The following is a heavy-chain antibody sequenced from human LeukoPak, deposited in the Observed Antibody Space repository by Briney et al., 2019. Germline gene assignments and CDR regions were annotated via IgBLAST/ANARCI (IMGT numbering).Heavy chain of an antibody. J-gene: IGHJ4*02. CDR2: INPNSGGT. CDR3: ARDVGPLIYSSGWNVDY. Sequence: ASVKVSCKASGYTFTCYYMHWVRQAPGQGLEWMGWINPNSGGTNYAQKFQGRVTMTRDTSISTAYMELSRLRSDDTAVYYCARDVGPLIYSSGWNVDYWGQGTLVTVSS. D-gene: IGHD6-19*01. CDR1: GYTFTCYY. V-gene: IGHV1-2*02.